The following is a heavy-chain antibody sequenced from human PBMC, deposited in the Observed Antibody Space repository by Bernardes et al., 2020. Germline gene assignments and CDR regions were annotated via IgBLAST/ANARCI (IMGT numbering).Heavy chain of an antibody. D-gene: IGHD3-16*02. CDR1: GYTFTSYA. CDR2: INAGNGNT. Sequence: ASVKVSCKASGYTFTSYAMHWVRQAPGQRLEWMGWINAGNGNTKYSQKFQGRVTITRDTSASTAYMELSSLRSEDTAVYYCARVLGYYDYIWGSYRYEDYYYYGMDVWGQGTTVTVSS. J-gene: IGHJ6*02. CDR3: ARVLGYYDYIWGSYRYEDYYYYGMDV. V-gene: IGHV1-3*01.